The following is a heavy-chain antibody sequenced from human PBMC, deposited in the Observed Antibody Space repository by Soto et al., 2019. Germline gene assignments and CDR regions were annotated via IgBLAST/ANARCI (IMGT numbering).Heavy chain of an antibody. CDR2: VYYSGST. CDR1: GGSISNYY. V-gene: IGHV4-59*01. Sequence: PSETLSLTCSVSGGSISNYYWSWIRQPPGKGLEWIEYVYYSGSTNYNPPLKSRVTISVDTSKKQFSLKLSSVTAADTAVYYCASYNFGVFFDYWGQGTLVTVSS. J-gene: IGHJ4*02. D-gene: IGHD3-3*01. CDR3: ASYNFGVFFDY.